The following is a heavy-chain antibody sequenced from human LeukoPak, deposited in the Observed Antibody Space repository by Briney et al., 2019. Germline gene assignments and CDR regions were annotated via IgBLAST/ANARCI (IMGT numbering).Heavy chain of an antibody. Sequence: PSETLSLTCAVYGGSFSGYYWSWIRQPPGKGLEWIGEINRSGSTNYNPSLKSRVTISVDTSKNQFSLKLSSVTAADTAVYYCARYPLTIFGVVISYYYGMDVWGQGTTVTVSS. D-gene: IGHD3-3*01. J-gene: IGHJ6*02. CDR2: INRSGST. V-gene: IGHV4-34*01. CDR3: ARYPLTIFGVVISYYYGMDV. CDR1: GGSFSGYY.